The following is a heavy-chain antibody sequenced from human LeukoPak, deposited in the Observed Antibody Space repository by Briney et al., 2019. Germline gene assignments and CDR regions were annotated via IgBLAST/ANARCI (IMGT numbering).Heavy chain of an antibody. CDR3: VRDEPGTMKVVMEAFDI. D-gene: IGHD3-22*01. Sequence: GPVRISCTAFLYTFSSSGISSVRQAPGHGLEWIGWICAYNVMTNNAQKLQGRVTMSPDTSTSTASMEMSRLRSDDTAACFCVRDEPGTMKVVMEAFDIWGQGTVITVSS. CDR1: LYTFSSSG. J-gene: IGHJ3*02. CDR2: ICAYNVMT. V-gene: IGHV1-18*01.